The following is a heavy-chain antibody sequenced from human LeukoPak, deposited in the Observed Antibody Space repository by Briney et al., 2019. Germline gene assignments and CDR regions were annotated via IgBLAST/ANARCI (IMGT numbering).Heavy chain of an antibody. Sequence: ASVKVSCKASGYTFTSYAMHWVRQAPGQRLEWMGWINAGNGNTKYSQKFQGRVTITRDTSASTAYMELSSLRSEDTAVYYCARDSSGWYGYYYGVDVWGQGTTVTVSS. CDR2: INAGNGNT. CDR3: ARDSSGWYGYYYGVDV. V-gene: IGHV1-3*01. CDR1: GYTFTSYA. J-gene: IGHJ6*02. D-gene: IGHD6-19*01.